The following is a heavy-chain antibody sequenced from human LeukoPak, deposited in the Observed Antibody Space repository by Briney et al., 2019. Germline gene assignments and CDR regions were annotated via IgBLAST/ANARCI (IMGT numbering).Heavy chain of an antibody. CDR2: IYYSGST. Sequence: SETLSLTCTVSGGSISSYYWSWIRQPPGKGLEWIGYIYYSGSTNYNPSLKSRVTISVDTSKNQFSLKLSSVTAADTAAYYCARSRLGSGYFDYWGQGTLVTVSS. CDR1: GGSISSYY. CDR3: ARSRLGSGYFDY. V-gene: IGHV4-59*01. J-gene: IGHJ4*02. D-gene: IGHD3-3*01.